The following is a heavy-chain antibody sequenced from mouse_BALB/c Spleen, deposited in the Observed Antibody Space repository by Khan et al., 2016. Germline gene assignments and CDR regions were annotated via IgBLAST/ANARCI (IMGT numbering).Heavy chain of an antibody. J-gene: IGHJ2*01. CDR2: ISYSGST. Sequence: VQLEESGPGLVKPSQSLSLTCTVTGYSITSGYGWNWIRQFPGNKLEWMGYISYSGSTNYNPSLKSRISITRDTSKNQFFLQLNSVTTEDTATYYCARTARIKYWGQGTTLTVSS. V-gene: IGHV3-2*02. CDR1: GYSITSGYG. CDR3: ARTARIKY. D-gene: IGHD1-2*01.